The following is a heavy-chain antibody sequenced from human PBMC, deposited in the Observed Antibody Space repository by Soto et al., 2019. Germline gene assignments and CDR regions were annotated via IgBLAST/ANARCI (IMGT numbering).Heavy chain of an antibody. D-gene: IGHD4-17*01. CDR3: ARGSGYGDEKDRAYYFDY. Sequence: SVKVSCKASGGTFSSYAISWVRQAPGQGLEWMGGIIPIFGTANYAQKFQGRVTITADESTSTAYMELSSLRSEDTAVYYFARGSGYGDEKDRAYYFDYWGQGTLVTVSS. V-gene: IGHV1-69*13. CDR2: IIPIFGTA. CDR1: GGTFSSYA. J-gene: IGHJ4*02.